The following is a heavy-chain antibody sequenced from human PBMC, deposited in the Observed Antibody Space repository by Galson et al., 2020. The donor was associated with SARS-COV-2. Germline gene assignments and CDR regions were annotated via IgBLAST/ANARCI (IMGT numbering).Heavy chain of an antibody. J-gene: IGHJ4*02. Sequence: GGSLRLSCSASGFTFSAYSMHWVRQAPGKGLEYVSAINYNGGSTYYADSVKGRFTISRDNSKNTLYLHMNSLRTEDTAVYYCLKESRESGTWLPDYWGQGTLVTVSS. CDR2: INYNGGST. D-gene: IGHD5-12*01. V-gene: IGHV3-64D*09. CDR3: LKESRESGTWLPDY. CDR1: GFTFSAYS.